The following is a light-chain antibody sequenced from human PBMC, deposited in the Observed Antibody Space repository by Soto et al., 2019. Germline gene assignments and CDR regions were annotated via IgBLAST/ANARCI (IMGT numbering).Light chain of an antibody. Sequence: EIVMTQSPATLSVSPGDTATLSCRASQSVTSNLAWYQQKPGQAPRLLIYGASTRATGIPASFSGSGSGTEFTLTISSLQSEDFAVYYCQQYNNWPLTFGGGTKVEIK. CDR3: QQYNNWPLT. V-gene: IGKV3-15*01. J-gene: IGKJ4*01. CDR2: GAS. CDR1: QSVTSN.